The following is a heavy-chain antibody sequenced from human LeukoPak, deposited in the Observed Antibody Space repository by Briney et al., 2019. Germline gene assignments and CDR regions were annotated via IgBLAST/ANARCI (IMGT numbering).Heavy chain of an antibody. Sequence: SETLSLTCTVSGGSISSYYWSWIRQPPGKGLEWIGYIYYSGSTNYNPSLKSRVTISVDTSKNQFSLKLSSVAAADTAVYYCARGGAAAGTFDYWGQGTLVTVSS. V-gene: IGHV4-59*01. CDR3: ARGGAAAGTFDY. D-gene: IGHD6-13*01. CDR1: GGSISSYY. CDR2: IYYSGST. J-gene: IGHJ4*02.